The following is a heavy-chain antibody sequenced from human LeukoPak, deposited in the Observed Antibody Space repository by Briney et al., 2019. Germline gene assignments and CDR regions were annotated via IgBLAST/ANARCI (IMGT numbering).Heavy chain of an antibody. D-gene: IGHD5-18*01. J-gene: IGHJ5*02. V-gene: IGHV4-4*07. CDR2: IYSSGRT. Sequence: SETLSLTCNVSGGSISSHHWSWIRQPAGRGLEWIGRIYSSGRTTYNPSLKSRVTMSVDTSKNQIFMRLKSLTAADTAVYYCARTVDTPGWFDPWGQGTLVTVSS. CDR3: ARTVDTPGWFDP. CDR1: GGSISSHH.